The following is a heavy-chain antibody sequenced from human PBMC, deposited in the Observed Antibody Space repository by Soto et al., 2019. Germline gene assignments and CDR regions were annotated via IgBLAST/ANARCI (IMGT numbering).Heavy chain of an antibody. J-gene: IGHJ4*02. CDR3: AKDLPLADRPVFDY. Sequence: PGGSLRLSCAASGFTFSAYAMTWVRQTPGKGLEWVSTITDSGGSTYYADSVKGRFTISRDNSTNTLYLQMNSLRVEDTAVFYSAKDLPLADRPVFDYWGQGTLVTVSS. D-gene: IGHD6-6*01. CDR1: GFTFSAYA. CDR2: ITDSGGST. V-gene: IGHV3-23*01.